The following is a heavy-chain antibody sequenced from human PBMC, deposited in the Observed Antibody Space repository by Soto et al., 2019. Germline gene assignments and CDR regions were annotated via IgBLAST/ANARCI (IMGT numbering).Heavy chain of an antibody. V-gene: IGHV4-39*01. J-gene: IGHJ4*02. CDR2: IYYSGST. Sequence: SETLSLTCTVSGGSISSSSYYWGWIRQPPGKGLEWIGSIYYSGSTYYNPSLKSRVTISVDTSKNQFSLKLSSVTAADTAVYYCARKGAARKAFNYWGQGTLVTVS. CDR3: ARKGAARKAFNY. CDR1: GGSISSSSYY.